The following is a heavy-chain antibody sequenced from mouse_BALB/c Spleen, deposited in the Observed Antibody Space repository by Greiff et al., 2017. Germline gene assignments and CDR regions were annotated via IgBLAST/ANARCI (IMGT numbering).Heavy chain of an antibody. CDR3: ARDRWEKGLDY. Sequence: VKVVESGPGLVAPSQSLSITCTVSGFSLTSYGVHWVRQPPGKGLEWLGVIWAGGSTNYNSALMSRLSISKDNSKSQVFLKMNSLQTDDTAMYYCARDRWEKGLDYWGQGTTLTVSS. V-gene: IGHV2-9*02. CDR1: GFSLTSYG. CDR2: IWAGGST. D-gene: IGHD1-1*02. J-gene: IGHJ2*01.